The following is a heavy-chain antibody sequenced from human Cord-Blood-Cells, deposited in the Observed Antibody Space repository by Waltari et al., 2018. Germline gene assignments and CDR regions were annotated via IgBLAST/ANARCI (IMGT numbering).Heavy chain of an antibody. CDR2: IYYSGDT. CDR1: GGSISSGGYY. V-gene: IGHV4-31*03. Sequence: QVQLQESGPGLVKPSQTLSLPFTVSGGSISSGGYYWSWIRQHPWKGLEWIGYIYYSGDTHYNPSLKSRVTISVDTSKNQFSLKLSSVTAADTAVYYCARGPPEWEHYYGMDVWGQGTTVTVSS. J-gene: IGHJ6*02. CDR3: ARGPPEWEHYYGMDV. D-gene: IGHD1-26*01.